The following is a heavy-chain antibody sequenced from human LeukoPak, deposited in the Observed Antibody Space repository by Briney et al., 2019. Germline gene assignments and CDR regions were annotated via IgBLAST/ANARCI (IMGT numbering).Heavy chain of an antibody. CDR1: GFTFSTFA. D-gene: IGHD2-15*01. J-gene: IGHJ6*02. CDR3: ARGMADCTGGRCYSDYSYGMDV. V-gene: IGHV3-23*01. Sequence: GTSLTLSCAASGFTFSTFAMNWVRQAPGKGLEWVSAISRLGGDTYYADSVKGGFTMSRVNSKNTVYLQMNSLRADDTTVYYCARGMADCTGGRCYSDYSYGMDVWGQGTTVTVSS. CDR2: ISRLGGDT.